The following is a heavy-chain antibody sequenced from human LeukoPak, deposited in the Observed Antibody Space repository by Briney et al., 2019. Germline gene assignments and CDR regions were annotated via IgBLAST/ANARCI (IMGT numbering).Heavy chain of an antibody. CDR1: GGSISSYY. V-gene: IGHV4-4*07. J-gene: IGHJ4*02. CDR2: IYTSGST. CDR3: ARDPGDFWSGYYPRPLYYFDY. D-gene: IGHD3-3*01. Sequence: SETLSLTCTVSGGSISSYYWSWIRQPAGKGLEWIGRIYTSGSTNYNPSLRSRVTMSVDTSKNQFSLKLSSVTAADTAVYYCARDPGDFWSGYYPRPLYYFDYWGQGTLVTVSS.